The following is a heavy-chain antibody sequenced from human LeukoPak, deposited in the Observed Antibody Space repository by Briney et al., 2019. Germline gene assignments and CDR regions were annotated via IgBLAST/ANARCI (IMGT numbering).Heavy chain of an antibody. D-gene: IGHD4-4*01. Sequence: SETLSLTCAVYGGSFSGYYWSWIRQPPGKGLEWIGEINHSGSTNYNPSLRSRVTISVDTSKNQFSLKLSSVIAADTAVYYCARRPYSNYRTYYFDYWGQGTLVTVSS. J-gene: IGHJ4*02. V-gene: IGHV4-34*01. CDR1: GGSFSGYY. CDR2: INHSGST. CDR3: ARRPYSNYRTYYFDY.